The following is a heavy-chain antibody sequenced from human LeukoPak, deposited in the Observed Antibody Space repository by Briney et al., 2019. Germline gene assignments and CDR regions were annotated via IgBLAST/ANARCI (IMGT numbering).Heavy chain of an antibody. V-gene: IGHV4-4*02. CDR2: IYHSGST. CDR1: GGSISSSNW. CDR3: ARDTYDSSGYYYEWDWFDP. D-gene: IGHD3-22*01. Sequence: PSETLSLTCAVSGGSISSSNWWSWVRQPPGKGLEWIGEIYHSGSTNYNPSLESRVTISVDKSKNQFSLKLSSVTAADTAVYYCARDTYDSSGYYYEWDWFDPWGQGTLVTVSS. J-gene: IGHJ5*02.